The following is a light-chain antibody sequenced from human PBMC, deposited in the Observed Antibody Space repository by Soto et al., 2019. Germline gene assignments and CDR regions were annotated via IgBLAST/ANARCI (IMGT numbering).Light chain of an antibody. CDR2: RAS. V-gene: IGKV3-15*01. J-gene: IGKJ1*01. CDR1: QNIYSN. Sequence: IVMTQSPATLSVSPGERATLSCRASQNIYSNVAWYQQRPGQAPRLLIYRASTRAPGIPARFSGSGSGTEFTLTISSLQSEDFAVYYCQQYHNWRTFGQGTKVDIK. CDR3: QQYHNWRT.